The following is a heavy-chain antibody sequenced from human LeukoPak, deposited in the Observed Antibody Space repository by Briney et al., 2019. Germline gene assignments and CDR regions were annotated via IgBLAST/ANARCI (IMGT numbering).Heavy chain of an antibody. J-gene: IGHJ4*02. Sequence: SETLSLTCAVYGGSFSGYYWSWIRQPPGKGLEWIGEINHSGSTNYNPSLKSRVTISVDTSKNQFSLKLRSVTAADTAVYYCARGLGSIAGATASDYWGQGTLVTVSS. V-gene: IGHV4-34*01. CDR2: INHSGST. CDR1: GGSFSGYY. CDR3: ARGLGSIAGATASDY. D-gene: IGHD1-26*01.